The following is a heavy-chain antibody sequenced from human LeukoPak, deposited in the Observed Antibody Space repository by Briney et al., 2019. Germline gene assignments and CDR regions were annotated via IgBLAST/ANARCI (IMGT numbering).Heavy chain of an antibody. CDR1: GFTFSIYG. J-gene: IGHJ4*02. CDR3: AKVPGYYDSSGSDY. CDR2: IRYDGSNK. D-gene: IGHD3-22*01. Sequence: GGSLRLSCAGSGFTFSIYGIHWVRQAPGKGLEWVAFIRYDGSNKYYADSVKGRFTISRDNSKNTLYLQMNNLRAEDTAVYYYAKVPGYYDSSGSDYWGQGTQVTVSS. V-gene: IGHV3-30*02.